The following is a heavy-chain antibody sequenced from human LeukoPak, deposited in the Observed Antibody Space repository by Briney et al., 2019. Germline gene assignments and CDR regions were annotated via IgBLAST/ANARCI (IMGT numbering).Heavy chain of an antibody. Sequence: SVKVSCKASGGTFSSYAISWVRQAPGQGLEWMGGIIPIFGTANYAQKFQGRVTITADESTSTAYMELSSLRSEDTAVYYCARDHCSSTSCYRPASYYYYMDVWGKGTTVTVSS. J-gene: IGHJ6*03. CDR2: IIPIFGTA. CDR1: GGTFSSYA. D-gene: IGHD2-2*02. CDR3: ARDHCSSTSCYRPASYYYYMDV. V-gene: IGHV1-69*01.